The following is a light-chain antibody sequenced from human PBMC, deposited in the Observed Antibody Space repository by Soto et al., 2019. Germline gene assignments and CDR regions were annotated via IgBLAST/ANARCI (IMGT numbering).Light chain of an antibody. CDR2: GTS. Sequence: EIVLTQSPGTLSLSPGESATLSCRASESISSTSLAWYQQKPGQAPRLLLCGTSTRATAIPGRFTGSGSGKDFPLTIRSLEAEDLAVYYCHQYGRPPLTCGGGTKV. CDR1: ESISSTS. J-gene: IGKJ4*01. V-gene: IGKV3-20*01. CDR3: HQYGRPPLT.